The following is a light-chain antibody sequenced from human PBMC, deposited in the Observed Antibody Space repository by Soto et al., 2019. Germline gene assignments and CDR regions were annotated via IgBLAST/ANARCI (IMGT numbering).Light chain of an antibody. CDR3: QQYGSSSYT. CDR2: GAS. Sequence: EIVLTQSPGTLSLSPGERATLSCRPSQSISSSYLAWYQQKPGQAPRLLIYGASSRAAGIPDRFSGSGSGKDFTLTISRLEPEDFAVYYCQQYGSSSYTFGQGTKLDIK. V-gene: IGKV3-20*01. J-gene: IGKJ2*01. CDR1: QSISSSY.